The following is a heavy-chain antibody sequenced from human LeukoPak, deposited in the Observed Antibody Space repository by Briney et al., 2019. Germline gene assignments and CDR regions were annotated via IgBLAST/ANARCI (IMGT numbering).Heavy chain of an antibody. CDR1: GFTVSSNY. V-gene: IGHV3-53*04. D-gene: IGHD2-21*02. CDR2: IYSGGST. Sequence: GGSLRLSCAASGFTVSSNYMNWVRQAPGKGLEWVSVIYSGGSTYYADSVKGRFTISRHNSENTLYLQMNSLRIEDTAVYYCARDVAYCGGDCGAFDIWGQGTMVTVSS. J-gene: IGHJ3*02. CDR3: ARDVAYCGGDCGAFDI.